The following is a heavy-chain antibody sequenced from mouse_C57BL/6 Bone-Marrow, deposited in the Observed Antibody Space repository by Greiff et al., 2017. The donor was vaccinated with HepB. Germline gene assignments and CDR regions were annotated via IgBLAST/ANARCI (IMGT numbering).Heavy chain of an antibody. J-gene: IGHJ4*01. D-gene: IGHD1-1*01. CDR3: ARRNLLLRRGDYAMDY. CDR1: GYTFTDYY. V-gene: IGHV1-19*01. CDR2: INPYNGGT. Sequence: VQLQQSGPVLVKPGASVKMSCKASGYTFTDYYMNWVKQSHGKSLEWIGVINPYNGGTSYNQKFKGKATLTVDKSSSTAYMELNSLTSEDSAVYYCARRNLLLRRGDYAMDYWGQGTSVTVSS.